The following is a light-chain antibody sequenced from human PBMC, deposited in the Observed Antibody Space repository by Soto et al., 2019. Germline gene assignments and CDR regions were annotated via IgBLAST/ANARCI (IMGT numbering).Light chain of an antibody. Sequence: EIVMTQSPATLSVSPGERATLSCRASQSVSSNLAWYQQKPGQAPRLLIYGASTRATGIPARFSGSGSGTEFTLTISRLETEDFAVYYCQQYGSSSWTFGQGTKVEIK. J-gene: IGKJ1*01. V-gene: IGKV3-15*01. CDR3: QQYGSSSWT. CDR2: GAS. CDR1: QSVSSN.